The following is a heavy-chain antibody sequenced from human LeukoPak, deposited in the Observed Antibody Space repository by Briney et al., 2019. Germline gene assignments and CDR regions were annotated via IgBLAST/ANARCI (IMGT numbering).Heavy chain of an antibody. D-gene: IGHD1-26*01. CDR2: ISSSSSYI. Sequence: GGSLRLSCAASGFTFSSYEMNWVRQAPGKGLEWVSSISSSSSYIYYADSVKGRFTISRDNAKNSLYLQMNSLRAEDTAVYYCARDGKGSHASHYYYYYMDVWGKGTTVTVSS. CDR1: GFTFSSYE. J-gene: IGHJ6*03. V-gene: IGHV3-21*01. CDR3: ARDGKGSHASHYYYYYMDV.